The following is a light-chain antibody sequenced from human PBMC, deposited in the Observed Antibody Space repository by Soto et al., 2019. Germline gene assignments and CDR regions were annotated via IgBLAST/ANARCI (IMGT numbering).Light chain of an antibody. J-gene: IGKJ4*01. V-gene: IGKV4-1*01. CDR2: WTA. Sequence: DIMMTQSPDSLAVSLGERATTNCKSSQSVLYSTNNTNYLARYRQKPGQPPKLLIYWTATRESGVPDRFSGSGSETEFTLTSSSLQAEDVAVYYWQQYYLTPLTFGGGTKVEIK. CDR1: QSVLYSTNNTNY. CDR3: QQYYLTPLT.